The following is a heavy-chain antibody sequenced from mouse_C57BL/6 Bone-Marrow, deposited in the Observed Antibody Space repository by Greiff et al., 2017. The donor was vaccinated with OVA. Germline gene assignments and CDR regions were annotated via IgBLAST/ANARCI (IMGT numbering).Heavy chain of an antibody. V-gene: IGHV14-4*01. CDR2: IDPANGDT. Sequence: VQLQQPGAELVRPGASVKLSCTASGFTITDDYMHWVKQRPEQGLEWIGWIDPANGDTDYASKFQGKATITADTSSNTAYLQLSSLTSEDTADYYGATYGDGVGWYFDVWGTGTTVTVSS. CDR1: GFTITDDY. D-gene: IGHD2-13*01. J-gene: IGHJ1*03. CDR3: ATYGDGVGWYFDV.